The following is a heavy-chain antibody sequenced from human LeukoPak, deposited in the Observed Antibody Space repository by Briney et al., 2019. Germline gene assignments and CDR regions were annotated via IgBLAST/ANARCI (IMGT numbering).Heavy chain of an antibody. V-gene: IGHV4-34*01. CDR1: GGSFSGYY. J-gene: IGHJ6*03. CDR3: ARLLVVPAARYYYYYMDV. Sequence: SETLSLTCAVYGGSFSGYYWSWIRQPPGKGLEWIGEINHSGSTNYNPSLKSRVTISVDPSKNQFSLKLSSVTAADTAVYYCARLLVVPAARYYYYYMDVWGKGTTVTISS. CDR2: INHSGST. D-gene: IGHD2-2*01.